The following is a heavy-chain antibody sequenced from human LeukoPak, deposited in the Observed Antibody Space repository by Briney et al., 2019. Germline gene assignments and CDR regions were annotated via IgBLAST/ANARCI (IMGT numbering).Heavy chain of an antibody. V-gene: IGHV3-74*01. CDR3: ARGRTGYSSSWYMDY. CDR1: GFTFSSYW. J-gene: IGHJ4*02. CDR2: INSDGSST. D-gene: IGHD6-13*01. Sequence: GGSLRLSCAASGFTFSSYWMHWVRQAPGKGLVWVSRINSDGSSTSYADSVKGRFTISRDNAKNTLYLQMNSLRAEDTAVYYCARGRTGYSSSWYMDYWGQGTLVTVSS.